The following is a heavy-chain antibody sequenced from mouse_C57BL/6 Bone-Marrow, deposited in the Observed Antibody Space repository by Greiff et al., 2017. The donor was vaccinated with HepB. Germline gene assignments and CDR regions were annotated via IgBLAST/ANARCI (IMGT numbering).Heavy chain of an antibody. CDR3: RPLVDY. Sequence: VQLKQSGPELVKPGASVKMSCKASGYTFTDYYMYWVKQKPGKGLEWIGEIYPGSGNTYYNEKFKGKATLTADTSSSTAYMQLSSLTSEDSAVYFCARPLVDYWGQGTTLTVSS. CDR1: YTFTDYYM. J-gene: IGHJ2*01. CDR2: YPGSGNTY. V-gene: IGHV1-83*01.